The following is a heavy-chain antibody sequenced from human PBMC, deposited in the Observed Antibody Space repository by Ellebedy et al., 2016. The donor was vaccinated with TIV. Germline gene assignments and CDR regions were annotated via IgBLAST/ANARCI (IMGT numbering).Heavy chain of an antibody. CDR2: IYYSGST. CDR1: GGSISSYY. J-gene: IGHJ4*02. CDR3: ASNWITFGGVIVSDY. D-gene: IGHD3-16*02. Sequence: SETLSLXXTVSGGSISSYYWSWIRQPPGKGLEWIGYIYYSGSTNYNPSLKSRVTISVDTSKNQFSLKLSSVTAADTAVYYCASNWITFGGVIVSDYWGQGTLVTVSS. V-gene: IGHV4-59*08.